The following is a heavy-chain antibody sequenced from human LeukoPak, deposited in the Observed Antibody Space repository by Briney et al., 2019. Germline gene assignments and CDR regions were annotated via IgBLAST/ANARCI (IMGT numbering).Heavy chain of an antibody. J-gene: IGHJ3*02. CDR2: ISGSGGSK. CDR3: AVDLIVVVPAAISGNAFDI. Sequence: GGSLRLSCAASGFTFSSYAMSWVRQAPGKGLEWVSAISGSGGSKYYADSVKGRFTISRDNSKNTLYLQMNSLRAEDTAVYYCAVDLIVVVPAAISGNAFDIWGQGTMVTVSS. CDR1: GFTFSSYA. V-gene: IGHV3-23*01. D-gene: IGHD2-2*01.